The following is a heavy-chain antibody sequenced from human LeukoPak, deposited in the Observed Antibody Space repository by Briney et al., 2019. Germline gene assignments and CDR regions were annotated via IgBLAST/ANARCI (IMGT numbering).Heavy chain of an antibody. D-gene: IGHD2-21*02. CDR3: ARFVMVTVGDS. CDR2: IIGDGSIT. Sequence: GGSLRLSCAASGFTFSGSWMHWVRQAPGKGLVWVSRIIGDGSITNYADSVKGRFTISRDNAKNTLYLQMNSLRDEDTAVYYCARFVMVTVGDSWGQGTLVTVSS. J-gene: IGHJ4*02. V-gene: IGHV3-74*01. CDR1: GFTFSGSW.